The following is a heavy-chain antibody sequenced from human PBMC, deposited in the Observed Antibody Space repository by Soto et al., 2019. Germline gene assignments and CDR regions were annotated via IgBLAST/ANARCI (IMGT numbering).Heavy chain of an antibody. CDR1: GFSFSNAW. CDR3: TTDVAXYCSSTTCNTPQNWVDP. J-gene: IGHJ5*02. Sequence: GGSLRLSCVASGFSFSNAWMSWVRQAPGKGLEWVGRIRSNADGGTTNYAAPAKDRFTMSRDDSKYTVYLQMNSLRTEDTAVYYCTTDVAXYCSSTTCNTPQNWVDPWGQGTLVTVSS. CDR2: IRSNADGGTT. D-gene: IGHD2-2*01. V-gene: IGHV3-15*06.